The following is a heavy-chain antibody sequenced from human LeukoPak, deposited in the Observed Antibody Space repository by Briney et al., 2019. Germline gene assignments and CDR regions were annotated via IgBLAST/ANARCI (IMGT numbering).Heavy chain of an antibody. Sequence: ASVKVSCKASGGAFSSYVISWVRQAPGQGLEWMGWISAYNGNTNYAQKLQGRVTMTTDTSTSTAYMELRSLRSDDTAVYYCARDGYSSIPTGYWGQGTLVTVSS. D-gene: IGHD6-13*01. J-gene: IGHJ4*02. CDR1: GGAFSSYV. CDR3: ARDGYSSIPTGY. V-gene: IGHV1-18*01. CDR2: ISAYNGNT.